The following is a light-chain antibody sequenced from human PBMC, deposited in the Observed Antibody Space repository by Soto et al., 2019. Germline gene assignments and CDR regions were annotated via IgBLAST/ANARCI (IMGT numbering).Light chain of an antibody. J-gene: IGKJ5*01. Sequence: EIVLTQSQGTLSLSPGERATLXCRASERLSSVYLAWYQQRPGQPPRLLIYGASNRATGIPDRFSGSGSGTEFTLTISSLQSEDFAVYYCQQYHNWPITFGQGTRLEIK. CDR2: GAS. CDR1: ERLSSVY. CDR3: QQYHNWPIT. V-gene: IGKV3D-15*01.